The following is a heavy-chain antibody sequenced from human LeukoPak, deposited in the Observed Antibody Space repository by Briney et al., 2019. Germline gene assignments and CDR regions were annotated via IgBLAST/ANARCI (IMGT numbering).Heavy chain of an antibody. CDR1: GYTFTKYY. V-gene: IGHV1-46*01. CDR2: INPSVGTT. D-gene: IGHD1-26*01. Sequence: ASVKVSCKASGYTFTKYYIHWVRQAPGQGLEWMGIINPSVGTTLYSQKFQGRVTLTRDTSTTTVYMEVTSLRAEDTAVYYCAKPTFTYSGSYIYYYYGMDVWGQGTTVTVSS. J-gene: IGHJ6*02. CDR3: AKPTFTYSGSYIYYYYGMDV.